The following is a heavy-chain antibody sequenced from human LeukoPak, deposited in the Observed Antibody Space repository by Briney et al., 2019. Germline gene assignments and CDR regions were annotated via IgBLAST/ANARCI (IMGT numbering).Heavy chain of an antibody. J-gene: IGHJ4*02. CDR1: GFTFTTSW. V-gene: IGHV3-74*01. CDR2: IESDGTST. D-gene: IGHD6-13*01. Sequence: GGSLRLSCAASGFTFTTSWMHWFRQAPGKGLVWVSRIESDGTSTTYADSVKGRFTISRDNAKNALYLQMNTLRVEDTAVYYCARGSWSAADTNIDYWGQGTLVTVSS. CDR3: ARGSWSAADTNIDY.